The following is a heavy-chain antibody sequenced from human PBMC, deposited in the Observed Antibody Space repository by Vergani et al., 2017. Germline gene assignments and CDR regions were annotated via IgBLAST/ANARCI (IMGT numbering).Heavy chain of an antibody. V-gene: IGHV4-59*01. J-gene: IGHJ4*02. D-gene: IGHD1-26*01. Sequence: QVQLQESGPGLVKPSETLSLTCTVSGGSISSYYWSWIRQPPGKGLEWIGYIYYSGSTNYNPVLKSRVTISVDTSKNQFSLTLSSVTAADTAVYYCARGVVGASLFDYWGQGTLVTVSS. CDR1: GGSISSYY. CDR3: ARGVVGASLFDY. CDR2: IYYSGST.